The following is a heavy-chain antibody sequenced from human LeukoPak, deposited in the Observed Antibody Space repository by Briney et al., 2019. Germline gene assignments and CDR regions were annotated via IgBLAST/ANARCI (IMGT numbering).Heavy chain of an antibody. CDR2: ISYDGGNK. Sequence: GGSLRLSCVASGFTFSSYAMHWVRQAPGKGLEWVSVISYDGGNKYYADSVKGRFTISSDKTKNTLHLHMNRLRAEDRAVYYCARDSLAVAGISGWFDRWGQGTLVTVSS. D-gene: IGHD6-19*01. CDR1: GFTFSSYA. CDR3: ARDSLAVAGISGWFDR. J-gene: IGHJ5*02. V-gene: IGHV3-30*04.